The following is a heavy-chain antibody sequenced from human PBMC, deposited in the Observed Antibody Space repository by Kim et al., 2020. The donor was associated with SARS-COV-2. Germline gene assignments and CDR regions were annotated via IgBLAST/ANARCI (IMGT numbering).Heavy chain of an antibody. D-gene: IGHD2-21*01. J-gene: IGHJ4*02. CDR3: IKGGWGWSLDH. Sequence: GGSLRLSCTTSGFTFTGYAMSWVRQAPGKGLEWVSSIDGSDGTTYYVDSVEGRFTISRDNSKNTLYLQMNTLRADDTDIYYCIKGGWGWSLDHWGQGTRV. V-gene: IGHV3-23*01. CDR2: IDGSDGTT. CDR1: GFTFTGYA.